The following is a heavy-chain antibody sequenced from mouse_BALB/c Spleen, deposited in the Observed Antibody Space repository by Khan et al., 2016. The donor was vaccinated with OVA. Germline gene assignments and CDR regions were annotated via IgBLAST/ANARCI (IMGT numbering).Heavy chain of an antibody. D-gene: IGHD2-3*01. J-gene: IGHJ4*01. Sequence: EVELVESGGNLVQPGGSRKLSCAASGFTFSGFGMHWVRQAPEKGLEWVAYISSGSSTIYYADTVKGRFTISRDNPKNTLFLQMTSLRSEDTARYYCARRRIFDGYYGGAMDYWGQGTSVTVSS. CDR3: ARRRIFDGYYGGAMDY. V-gene: IGHV5-17*02. CDR1: GFTFSGFG. CDR2: ISSGSSTI.